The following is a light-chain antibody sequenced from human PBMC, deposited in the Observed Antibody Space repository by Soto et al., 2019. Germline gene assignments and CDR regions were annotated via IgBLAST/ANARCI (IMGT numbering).Light chain of an antibody. Sequence: DIQMTQSPSTLSASVGDRVTITCRASQSISTWLAWYQQKPGKAPKLLIYTASILESGVPSRFSGSGSGTEFTLTISSLQRYDFASYYCQQYNSHSSYTFGQGTKLEIK. V-gene: IGKV1-5*03. J-gene: IGKJ2*01. CDR3: QQYNSHSSYT. CDR2: TAS. CDR1: QSISTW.